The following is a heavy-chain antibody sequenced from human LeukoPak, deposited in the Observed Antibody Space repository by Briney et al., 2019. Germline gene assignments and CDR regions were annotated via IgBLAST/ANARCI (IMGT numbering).Heavy chain of an antibody. CDR1: GGSFSSYY. V-gene: IGHV4-34*01. Sequence: SETLSLTCAVYGGSFSSYYWSWIRQPPGKGLEWIGEINHSGSTNYNPSLKSRVTISVDTSKNQFSLKLSSVTAADTAVYYCARGNGRGYCSGGSCYSIGYYYYYMDVWGKGTTVTVSS. CDR2: INHSGST. J-gene: IGHJ6*03. D-gene: IGHD2-15*01. CDR3: ARGNGRGYCSGGSCYSIGYYYYYMDV.